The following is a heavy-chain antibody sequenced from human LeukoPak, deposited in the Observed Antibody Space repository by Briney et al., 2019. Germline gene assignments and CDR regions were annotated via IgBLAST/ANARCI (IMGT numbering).Heavy chain of an antibody. Sequence: PSETLSLTCTVSGDSISSGSYYWSWIRQPPGKGLEWIGYIYYSGSTNYNPSLKSRVTISVDTSKNQFSLKLSSVTAADTAVYYCARALRYRIPGIAVDAFDIWGQGTMVTVSS. CDR2: IYYSGST. CDR1: GDSISSGSYY. D-gene: IGHD6-19*01. CDR3: ARALRYRIPGIAVDAFDI. V-gene: IGHV4-61*01. J-gene: IGHJ3*02.